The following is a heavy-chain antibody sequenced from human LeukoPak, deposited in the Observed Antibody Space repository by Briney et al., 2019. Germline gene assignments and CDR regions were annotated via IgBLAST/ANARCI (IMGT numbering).Heavy chain of an antibody. D-gene: IGHD6-13*01. J-gene: IGHJ4*02. V-gene: IGHV3-15*01. CDR2: IKSKTDGGTT. CDR3: TTEVAAAGSLDY. Sequence: GGSLRLSCAASGLTFSNAWMSWVRQAPGKGLEWVGRIKSKTDGGTTDYAAPVKGRFTISRDDSKNTLYLQMNSLKTEDTAVYYCTTEVAAAGSLDYWGQGTLVTVSS. CDR1: GLTFSNAW.